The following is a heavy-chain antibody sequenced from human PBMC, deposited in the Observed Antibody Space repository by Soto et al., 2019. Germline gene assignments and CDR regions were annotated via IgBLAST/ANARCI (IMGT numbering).Heavy chain of an antibody. CDR2: ISYDGSNK. D-gene: IGHD3-22*01. J-gene: IGHJ4*02. CDR3: ARSYGDYYDSSGYDY. CDR1: GFTFSSYG. Sequence: QVQLVESGGGVVQPGRSLRLSCAASGFTFSSYGMHWVRQAPGKGLEWVAVISYDGSNKYYADSVKGRFTISRDNSKNTLYLQMNSLRAEDTAVYYCARSYGDYYDSSGYDYWGQGTLVTVSS. V-gene: IGHV3-30*03.